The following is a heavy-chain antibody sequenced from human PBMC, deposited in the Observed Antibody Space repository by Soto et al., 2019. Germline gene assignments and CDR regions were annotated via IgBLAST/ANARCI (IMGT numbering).Heavy chain of an antibody. CDR2: IIPIFGTA. D-gene: IGHD6-13*01. Sequence: SVKVSCKASGRTFSSYAISWVRQAPGQGLEWMGGIIPIFGTANYAQKFQGRVTITADESTSTAYMELSSLRSEDTAVYYCARGPSQYSSSWYRAYYYYGMDVWGQGTTVTVSS. CDR3: ARGPSQYSSSWYRAYYYYGMDV. CDR1: GRTFSSYA. V-gene: IGHV1-69*13. J-gene: IGHJ6*02.